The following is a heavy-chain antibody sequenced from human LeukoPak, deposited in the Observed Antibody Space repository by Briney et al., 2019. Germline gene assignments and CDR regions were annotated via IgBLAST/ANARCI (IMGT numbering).Heavy chain of an antibody. Sequence: GASVKVFCKASGGTFSSYAISWVRQAPGQGLEWMGGIIPIFGTENYAQKFQGRVTITADESTSTAYMELSSLRSEDTAVYYCASEQQLSHGWFDPWGQRTLVTVSS. D-gene: IGHD6-13*01. J-gene: IGHJ5*02. V-gene: IGHV1-69*01. CDR2: IIPIFGTE. CDR1: GGTFSSYA. CDR3: ASEQQLSHGWFDP.